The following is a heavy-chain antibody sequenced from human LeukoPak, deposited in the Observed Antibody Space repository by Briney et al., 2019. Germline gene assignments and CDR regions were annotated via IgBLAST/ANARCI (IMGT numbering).Heavy chain of an antibody. V-gene: IGHV3-48*01. CDR3: AREITIFGVVGFDP. CDR2: ISSSSTI. D-gene: IGHD3-3*01. CDR1: GFTFSSYS. J-gene: IGHJ5*02. Sequence: GGSLRLSCAASGFTFSSYSMNWVRQAPGKGLEWVSYISSSSTIYYADSVKGRFTISRDNAKNSLYLQMNSLRAEDTAVYYCAREITIFGVVGFDPWGQGTLVTVSS.